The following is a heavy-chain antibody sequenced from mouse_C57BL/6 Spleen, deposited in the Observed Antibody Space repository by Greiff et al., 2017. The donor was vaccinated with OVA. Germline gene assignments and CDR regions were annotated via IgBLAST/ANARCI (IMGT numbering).Heavy chain of an antibody. CDR2: ISGGGGNT. D-gene: IGHD1-1*01. V-gene: IGHV5-9*01. Sequence: EVKLVESGGGLVKPGGSLKLSCAASGFTFSSYTMSWVRQTPEKRLEWVATISGGGGNTYYPDSVKGRFTISRDNAKNTLYLQMSSLRSEDTALYYCARGQYYGSSMVMDYWGQGTSVTVSS. CDR1: GFTFSSYT. CDR3: ARGQYYGSSMVMDY. J-gene: IGHJ4*01.